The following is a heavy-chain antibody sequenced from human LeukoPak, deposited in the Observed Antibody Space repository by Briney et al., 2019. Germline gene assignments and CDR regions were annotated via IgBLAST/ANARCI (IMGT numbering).Heavy chain of an antibody. Sequence: SETLSLTCAVYGGSFSGYYWSWIRQPPGKGLEWIGEINHSGSTNYNPSLKSRVTISVDTSKNQFSLKLSSVTAADTAVYYCASHWSGQLVEFWFDPWGQGTLVTVSS. CDR3: ASHWSGQLVEFWFDP. CDR2: INHSGST. CDR1: GGSFSGYY. D-gene: IGHD6-6*01. V-gene: IGHV4-34*01. J-gene: IGHJ5*02.